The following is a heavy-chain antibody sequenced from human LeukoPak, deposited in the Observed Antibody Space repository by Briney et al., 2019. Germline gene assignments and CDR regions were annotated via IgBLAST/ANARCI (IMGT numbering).Heavy chain of an antibody. V-gene: IGHV3-30-3*01. Sequence: GRSLRLSCAASGFTFSSYAMHWVRQAPGKGLEWVAVISYDGSNKYYADSVKGRFTISRDNSKNTLYLQMNSLRAEDTAVYYCAKDLAYNWNDDVPDYWGQGTLVTVSS. CDR2: ISYDGSNK. D-gene: IGHD1-20*01. J-gene: IGHJ4*02. CDR3: AKDLAYNWNDDVPDY. CDR1: GFTFSSYA.